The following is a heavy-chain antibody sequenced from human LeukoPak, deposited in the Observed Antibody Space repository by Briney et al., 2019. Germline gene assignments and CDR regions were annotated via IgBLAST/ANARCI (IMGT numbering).Heavy chain of an antibody. CDR1: FTFXXXX. CDR2: INRDGSRT. V-gene: IGHV3-74*01. Sequence: FTFXXXXXXWXRXXXXKGLVWVSRINRDGSRTIYADSVKGRLTISRDNAKNTLYLQMNSLRAEDTAVYYCASRSKFWGQGTLVTVSS. CDR3: ASRSKF. D-gene: IGHD1-14*01. J-gene: IGHJ4*02.